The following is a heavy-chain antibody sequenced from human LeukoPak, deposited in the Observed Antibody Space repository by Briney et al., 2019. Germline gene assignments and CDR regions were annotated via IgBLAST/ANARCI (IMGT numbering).Heavy chain of an antibody. CDR3: ARWRVVPAATYFDY. D-gene: IGHD2-2*01. J-gene: IGHJ4*02. CDR1: GFTFSSYE. V-gene: IGHV3-48*03. Sequence: GGSLRLSCAASGFTFSSYEMNWVRQAPGKGLEWVSYISSSGSTIYYADSVKGRFTISRDNAKNSLYLQMNSLRAEDTAAYYCARWRVVPAATYFDYWGQGTLVTVSS. CDR2: ISSSGSTI.